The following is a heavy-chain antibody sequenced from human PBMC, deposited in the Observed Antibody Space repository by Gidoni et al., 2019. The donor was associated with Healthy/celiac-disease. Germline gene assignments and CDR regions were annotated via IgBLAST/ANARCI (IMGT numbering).Heavy chain of an antibody. J-gene: IGHJ6*02. CDR1: GFTFSSYA. D-gene: IGHD4-17*01. Sequence: EVQLVESGGGLVQPGGSLSLSCSASGFTFSSYAMHWVRQAPGKGLEYVSAISSNGGSTYYADSVKGRFTISRDNSKNTLYLQMSSLRAEDTAVYYCVKGDYGDSRSDYGMDVWGQGTTVTVSS. CDR3: VKGDYGDSRSDYGMDV. V-gene: IGHV3-64D*06. CDR2: ISSNGGST.